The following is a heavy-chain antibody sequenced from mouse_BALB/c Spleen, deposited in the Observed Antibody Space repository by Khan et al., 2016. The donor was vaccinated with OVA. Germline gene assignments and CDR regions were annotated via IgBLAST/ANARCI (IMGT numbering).Heavy chain of an antibody. D-gene: IGHD2-14*01. CDR2: INTYTGEP. J-gene: IGHJ4*01. Sequence: QIQLVQSGPELKKPGETVQISCKASGFTFTNYGMNWVKPAPGKGLKWMGWINTYTGEPTFADDFKGRFAFSLNTSVNTAYLQINSLKNEDTATYFCARVGYNGTMACWGQGTSVTVSS. CDR1: GFTFTNYG. CDR3: ARVGYNGTMAC. V-gene: IGHV9-3-1*01.